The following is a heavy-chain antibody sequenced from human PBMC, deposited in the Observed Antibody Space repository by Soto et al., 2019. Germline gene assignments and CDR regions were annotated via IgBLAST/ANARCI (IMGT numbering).Heavy chain of an antibody. CDR1: GFTFSSYG. D-gene: IGHD2-2*01. CDR2: IWYDGSNK. Sequence: QVQLVESGGGVVQPGRSLRLSCAASGFTFSSYGMHWVRQAPGKGLEWVAVIWYDGSNKYYADSVKGRFTISRDNSKNTLYLQMNSLRAEDTAVYYCARDAPQYCTSTSCYVGPFDYWGQGTLVTVSS. V-gene: IGHV3-33*01. J-gene: IGHJ4*02. CDR3: ARDAPQYCTSTSCYVGPFDY.